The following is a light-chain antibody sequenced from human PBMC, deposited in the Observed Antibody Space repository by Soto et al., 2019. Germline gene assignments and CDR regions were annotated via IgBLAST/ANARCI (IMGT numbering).Light chain of an antibody. CDR3: SSYKYDTVIPFV. CDR1: SSDIGDYNF. Sequence: QSALTQPASVSGSPGQSISISCTGTSSDIGDYNFVSWYQHHPGKAPKVIIYEVSNWPSGVSHRFAGSKSGNTASLTISGLQTEDEADYYCSSYKYDTVIPFVFGSGTKLTVL. V-gene: IGLV2-14*01. J-gene: IGLJ1*01. CDR2: EVS.